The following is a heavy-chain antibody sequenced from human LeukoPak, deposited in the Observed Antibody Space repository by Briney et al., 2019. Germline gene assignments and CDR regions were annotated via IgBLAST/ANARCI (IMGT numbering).Heavy chain of an antibody. CDR1: GYTFTDYF. CDR2: ISPSGRGA. V-gene: IGHV1-2*02. J-gene: IGHJ4*02. D-gene: IGHD3-9*01. CDR3: ASQAASGYYFEY. Sequence: SVKDSCKASGYTFTDYFFQWVRPPPGQGVEWMGWISPSGRGANSGQKFQGRVTMTRDTSISTAYMELSRLTSDDTAVYYCASQAASGYYFEYWGQGSLVTVSS.